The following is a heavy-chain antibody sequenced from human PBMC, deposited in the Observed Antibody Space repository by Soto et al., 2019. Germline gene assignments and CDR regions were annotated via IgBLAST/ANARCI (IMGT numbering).Heavy chain of an antibody. V-gene: IGHV3-53*01. CDR1: VFAVNINY. J-gene: IGHJ4*02. CDR3: VRTSSY. D-gene: IGHD2-2*01. CDR2: IFGGGST. Sequence: GGSLRLACASSVFAVNINYMSWVRQAPGKGLEWVSVIFGGGSTYYSDSVKGRFTISRDNSKNTLYLQMNSLRTEDTAVYYCVRTSSYWGQGTLVTSPQ.